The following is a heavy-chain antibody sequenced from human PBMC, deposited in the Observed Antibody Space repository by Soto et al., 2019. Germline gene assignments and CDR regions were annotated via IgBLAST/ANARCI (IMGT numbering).Heavy chain of an antibody. D-gene: IGHD2-15*01. V-gene: IGHV4-39*01. J-gene: IGHJ5*02. CDR2: LFYRATA. CDR3: ARHLVVATTTYNWFDV. Sequence: WETLSLTCTVSGDSISRSDYYWGWIRHLPGKGLEWVGSLFYRATAYYNPSPRSRVTMFIDSSKNHFSLKLTSVTAADTAVYYCARHLVVATTTYNWFDVWGQGALVTVSS. CDR1: GDSISRSDYY.